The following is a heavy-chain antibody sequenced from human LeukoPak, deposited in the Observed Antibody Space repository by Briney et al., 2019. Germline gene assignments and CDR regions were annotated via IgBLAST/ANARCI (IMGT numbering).Heavy chain of an antibody. Sequence: PSETLSLTCTVSGGSISSYYWSWIRQPPGKGLEWIGYIYYSGSTNYNPSLESRVTISVDTSKNQFSLKLSSVTAADTAVYYCARGVTDGYNYPPNFDYWGQGTLVTVSS. D-gene: IGHD5-24*01. CDR1: GGSISSYY. J-gene: IGHJ4*02. V-gene: IGHV4-59*01. CDR3: ARGVTDGYNYPPNFDY. CDR2: IYYSGST.